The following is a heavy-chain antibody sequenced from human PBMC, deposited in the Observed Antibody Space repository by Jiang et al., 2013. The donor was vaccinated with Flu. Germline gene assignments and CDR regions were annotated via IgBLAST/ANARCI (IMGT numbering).Heavy chain of an antibody. CDR3: ARIKDYTGVSHFDY. Sequence: TLSLTCTVSGGSISSSSYYWGWIRQPPGKGLEWIGSIYYSGSTYYNPSLKSRVTISVDTSKNQFSLKLSSVTAADTAVYYCARIKDYTGVSHFDYWGQGTLVTVSS. CDR2: IYYSGST. J-gene: IGHJ4*02. V-gene: IGHV4-39*01. D-gene: IGHD4-11*01. CDR1: GGSISSSSYY.